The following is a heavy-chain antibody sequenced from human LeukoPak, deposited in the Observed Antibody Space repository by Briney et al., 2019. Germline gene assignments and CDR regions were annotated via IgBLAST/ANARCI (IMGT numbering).Heavy chain of an antibody. V-gene: IGHV1-18*01. Sequence: ASVKVSCKASGYTFTSYGISWVRQAPGQGLEWMGWISAKNGNTNYAQKLQGRVTMTTDTSTSTAYMELRSLRSDDTAVYYCARSPLGYCSSTSCYGEWYFDLWGRGTLVTVSS. D-gene: IGHD2-2*01. CDR2: ISAKNGNT. CDR1: GYTFTSYG. J-gene: IGHJ2*01. CDR3: ARSPLGYCSSTSCYGEWYFDL.